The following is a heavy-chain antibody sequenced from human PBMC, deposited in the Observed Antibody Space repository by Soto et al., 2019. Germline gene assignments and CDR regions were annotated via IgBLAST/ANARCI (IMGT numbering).Heavy chain of an antibody. CDR3: ARIPNYGNGWYYFDN. CDR1: GFSLRNSGMG. D-gene: IGHD6-19*01. CDR2: ISSSDDK. V-gene: IGHV2-26*01. Sequence: SGLTLVNPTETLTLTCTVSGFSLRNSGMGVSWIRQPPGKALEWLAHISSSDDKSYSTSLKSRLTISKDTSKNQVVLTMTNMDPVDTATYYCARIPNYGNGWYYFDNWGQGTLVTVSS. J-gene: IGHJ4*02.